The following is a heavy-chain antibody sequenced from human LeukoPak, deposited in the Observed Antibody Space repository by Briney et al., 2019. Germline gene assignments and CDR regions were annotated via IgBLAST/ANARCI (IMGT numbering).Heavy chain of an antibody. CDR1: GFTFNSYP. V-gene: IGHV3-64D*06. CDR2: ISRNGGST. D-gene: IGHD4/OR15-4a*01. J-gene: IGHJ3*02. Sequence: GGSLRLSCSASGFTFNSYPVHWVRQAPGKGLEYVSGISRNGGSTYYADSVKGRFTISRDNSKNTLYLQMSSLRAEDTAVYYCVKESGFMVAPDSAFDIWGQGTMVTVSS. CDR3: VKESGFMVAPDSAFDI.